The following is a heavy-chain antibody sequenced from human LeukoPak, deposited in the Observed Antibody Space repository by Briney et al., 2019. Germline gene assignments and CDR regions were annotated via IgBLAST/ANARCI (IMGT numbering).Heavy chain of an antibody. V-gene: IGHV3-23*01. CDR3: ARDKYCSSTSCYSGFDY. D-gene: IGHD2-2*01. Sequence: GGSLRLSCAASGFSFSTYAMSWFRQAPGKGLEWVSAISGNGASTSYADSVKGRFTISRDNAKNSLYLQMNSLRAEDTAVYYCARDKYCSSTSCYSGFDYWGQGTLVTVSS. CDR1: GFSFSTYA. J-gene: IGHJ4*02. CDR2: ISGNGAST.